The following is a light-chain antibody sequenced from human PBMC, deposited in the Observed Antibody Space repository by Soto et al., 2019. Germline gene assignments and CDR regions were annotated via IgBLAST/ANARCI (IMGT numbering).Light chain of an antibody. CDR2: GAS. CDR1: QSVSSSY. Sequence: EIVLTQSPGTLSLSPGERATLSCRASQSVSSSYLAWYQQKAGQAPRLLIYGASSRATGIPDRFSGSGSGTDFILTISRLEPEDFAVYYCQQYGSSPLYAFGQGTKLEIK. J-gene: IGKJ2*01. V-gene: IGKV3-20*01. CDR3: QQYGSSPLYA.